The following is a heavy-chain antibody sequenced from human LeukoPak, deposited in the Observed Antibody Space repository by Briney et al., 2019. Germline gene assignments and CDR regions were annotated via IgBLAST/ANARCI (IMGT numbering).Heavy chain of an antibody. Sequence: PSETLSLTCTVSGGSISSYYWSWIRQPAGKGLEWIGRIYTSGSTNYNPSLKSRVTMSVDTSKNQFSLKLSSVTAADTAVYYCARWFPYDSSGAPAGAFDIWGQGTMVTVSS. J-gene: IGHJ3*02. D-gene: IGHD3-22*01. CDR1: GGSISSYY. V-gene: IGHV4-4*07. CDR2: IYTSGST. CDR3: ARWFPYDSSGAPAGAFDI.